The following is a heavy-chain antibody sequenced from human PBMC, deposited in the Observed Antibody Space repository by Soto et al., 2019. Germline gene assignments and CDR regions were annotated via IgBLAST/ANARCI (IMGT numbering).Heavy chain of an antibody. V-gene: IGHV1-69*13. Sequence: SVKVSCKPSACTFIRYAISWVAQAPGQAREWMAAPIATFVTANYPQKFQARVTISADEPTNRAYMELSRLRSEDTAVYYCAKVVLMVYASPNWFDPWGQGTLVTVSS. CDR1: ACTFIRYA. CDR2: PIATFVTA. J-gene: IGHJ5*02. CDR3: AKVVLMVYASPNWFDP. D-gene: IGHD2-8*01.